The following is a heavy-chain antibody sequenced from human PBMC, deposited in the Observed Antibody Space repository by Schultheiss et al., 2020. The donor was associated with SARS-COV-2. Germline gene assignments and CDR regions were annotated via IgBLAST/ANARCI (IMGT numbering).Heavy chain of an antibody. CDR3: ARDLRARYCSSTSCYTLGY. D-gene: IGHD2-2*02. CDR1: GYTFTDYY. J-gene: IGHJ4*02. V-gene: IGHV1-2*02. CDR2: INPNSGGT. Sequence: ASVKVSCKASGYTFTDYYMHWVRQAPGQGLEWMGWINPNSGGTNYAQKFQGRVTMTRDTSISTAYMELSRLRSDDTAVYYCARDLRARYCSSTSCYTLGYWGQGTLVTVSS.